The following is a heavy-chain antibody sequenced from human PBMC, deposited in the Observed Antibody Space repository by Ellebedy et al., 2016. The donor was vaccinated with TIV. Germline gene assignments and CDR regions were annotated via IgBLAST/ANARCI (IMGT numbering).Heavy chain of an antibody. J-gene: IGHJ6*02. CDR1: GFTFSNYW. Sequence: GESLKISXAASGFTFSNYWMHWVRQVPGKGLVWVSRINSDGTSTTYADSVKGRFTISRDNAKNTLYLQMNSLRAEDTAVYYCARAAAVGGTGSPNNQYHYGLDVWGQGTTVTVSS. CDR2: INSDGTST. CDR3: ARAAAVGGTGSPNNQYHYGLDV. D-gene: IGHD6-13*01. V-gene: IGHV3-74*01.